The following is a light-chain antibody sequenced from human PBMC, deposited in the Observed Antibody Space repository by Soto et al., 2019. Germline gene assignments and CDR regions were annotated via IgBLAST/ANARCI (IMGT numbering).Light chain of an antibody. CDR2: AVS. Sequence: QSALTQPASVSGSPGQSITISCTGTSSDVGGYNHVSWYQHSPGKAPKLILFAVSDRPSGVSHRFSGSKSGNTASLTISGLQADDEDDYYCCSYTSLSTVVFGGGTKVTV. V-gene: IGLV2-14*01. CDR1: SSDVGGYNH. CDR3: CSYTSLSTVV. J-gene: IGLJ2*01.